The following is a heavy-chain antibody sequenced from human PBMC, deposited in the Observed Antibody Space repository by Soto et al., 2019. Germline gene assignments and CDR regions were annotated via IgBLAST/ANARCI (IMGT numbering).Heavy chain of an antibody. V-gene: IGHV3-23*05. CDR1: GSTFSIYA. Sequence: GGSLRLSCAASGSTFSIYAMTWVRQAPGKGLEWVSSIDSSGRSTYYADSVRGRFTISRDNSKNTPYLQMNSLRAEDTAVYYCAKLGLPVPGSEYWGQGTLVTVSS. CDR3: AKLGLPVPGSEY. D-gene: IGHD2-2*01. J-gene: IGHJ4*02. CDR2: IDSSGRST.